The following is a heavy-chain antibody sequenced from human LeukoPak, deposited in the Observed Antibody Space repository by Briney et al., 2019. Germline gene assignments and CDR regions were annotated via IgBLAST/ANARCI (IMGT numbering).Heavy chain of an antibody. J-gene: IGHJ4*02. CDR3: ARDRGYNSFDY. Sequence: GGSLRLSCAAAGFTFSRSWMSWVRQAPGKGLEWVANIKEDGSQRNYVDSVKGRFTISRDNAMNSVFLQMISLRAEDTAVYYCARDRGYNSFDYWGQGTLVTVSS. CDR2: IKEDGSQR. CDR1: GFTFSRSW. D-gene: IGHD6-13*01. V-gene: IGHV3-7*01.